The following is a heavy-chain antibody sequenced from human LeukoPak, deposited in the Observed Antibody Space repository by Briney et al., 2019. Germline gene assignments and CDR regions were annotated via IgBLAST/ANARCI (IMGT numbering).Heavy chain of an antibody. D-gene: IGHD6-13*01. CDR3: ARLGYSSLTIDY. V-gene: IGHV4-59*08. CDR1: GGSISSYY. Sequence: SETLSLTCTVSGGSISSYYWSWIRQPPGKGLEWIGYIYYSGSTNYNPSLKGRVTISVDTSKNQFSLKLSSVTAADTAVYYCARLGYSSLTIDYWGQGTLVTVSS. J-gene: IGHJ4*02. CDR2: IYYSGST.